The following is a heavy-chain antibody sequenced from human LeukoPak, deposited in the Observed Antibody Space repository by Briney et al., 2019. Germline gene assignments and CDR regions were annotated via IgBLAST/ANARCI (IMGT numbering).Heavy chain of an antibody. V-gene: IGHV4-39*01. J-gene: IGHJ4*02. CDR2: IYYSGST. Sequence: PSETLSLTCTVSGGSITTSSYYWGWIRQPPGKGLEWIGIIYYSGSTYYNPSLKGRVTISVDTSKNQFSLKLSSVTAADTAVYYCARGPNTYYFDYWGQGTLVTVSS. CDR1: GGSITTSSYY. CDR3: ARGPNTYYFDY.